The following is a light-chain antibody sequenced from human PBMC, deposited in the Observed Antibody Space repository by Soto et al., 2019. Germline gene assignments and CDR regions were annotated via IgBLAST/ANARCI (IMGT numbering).Light chain of an antibody. Sequence: AIRMTQSPSSFSASTGARVTITCRASRGISSYLAWYQQRPGKAPKLLIYAASTLQSGVPSRFSGSGSGTDFTLTISCLQSEDFATYYCQQYYSYPRTFGQGTKV. CDR2: AAS. J-gene: IGKJ1*01. V-gene: IGKV1-8*01. CDR3: QQYYSYPRT. CDR1: RGISSY.